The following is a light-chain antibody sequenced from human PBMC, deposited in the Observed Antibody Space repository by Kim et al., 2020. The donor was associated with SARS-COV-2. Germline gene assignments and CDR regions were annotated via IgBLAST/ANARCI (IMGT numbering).Light chain of an antibody. Sequence: QRVTISCTGSSANIGAGYDVHGYKQLPGTAHKLLIYGNSNRPSGVPDRFSGSKSGTAASLAITGLQAEDEADYYCQSYDSSLSVVVFGGGTQLTVL. J-gene: IGLJ2*01. CDR3: QSYDSSLSVVV. CDR2: GNS. V-gene: IGLV1-40*01. CDR1: SANIGAGYD.